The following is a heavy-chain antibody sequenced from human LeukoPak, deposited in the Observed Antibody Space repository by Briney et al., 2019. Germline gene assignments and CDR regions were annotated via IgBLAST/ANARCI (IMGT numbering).Heavy chain of an antibody. D-gene: IGHD6-13*01. J-gene: IGHJ6*03. CDR3: ARGGIAAAGMDYYYMDV. CDR1: GGSISSYY. Sequence: PSETLSLTCTVSGGSISSYYWSWIRQPPGKGLEWIGYIYCSGSTNYNPSLKSRVTISVDTSKNQFSLKLSSVTAADTAVYYCARGGIAAAGMDYYYMDVWGKGTTVTVSS. V-gene: IGHV4-59*01. CDR2: IYCSGST.